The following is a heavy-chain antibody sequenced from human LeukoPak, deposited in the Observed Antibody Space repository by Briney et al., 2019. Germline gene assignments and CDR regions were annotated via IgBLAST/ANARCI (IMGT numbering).Heavy chain of an antibody. Sequence: GGSLRLSCAASGFTFSSYEMNWVRQAPGKGLEWVSYISSSGSTIYYADSVKGRFTISRDNAKNSLYLQMNSLRAEDTAVYYCARNFGIAVADDYFDYWGQGTLVTVSS. J-gene: IGHJ4*02. V-gene: IGHV3-48*03. D-gene: IGHD6-19*01. CDR3: ARNFGIAVADDYFDY. CDR1: GFTFSSYE. CDR2: ISSSGSTI.